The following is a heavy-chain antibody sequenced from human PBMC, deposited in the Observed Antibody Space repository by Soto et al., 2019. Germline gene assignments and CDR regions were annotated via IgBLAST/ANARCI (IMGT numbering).Heavy chain of an antibody. D-gene: IGHD3-3*02. Sequence: PGGSLRLSCAASGFTFSSYAMHWVRQAPGKGLEWVAVISDDGSNKYYADSVKGRFTISRDNSKNTLYLQMNSLRAEDTAVYYCANGGDGIFGVVPNWGQGTLVTVSS. CDR2: ISDDGSNK. J-gene: IGHJ4*02. CDR1: GFTFSSYA. V-gene: IGHV3-30-3*01. CDR3: ANGGDGIFGVVPN.